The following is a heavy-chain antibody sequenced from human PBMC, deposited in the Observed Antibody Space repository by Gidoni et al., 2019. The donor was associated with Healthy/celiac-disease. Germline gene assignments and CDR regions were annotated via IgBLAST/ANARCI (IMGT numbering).Heavy chain of an antibody. CDR1: GGSFSGYY. CDR3: ARAQQLGLDDAFDI. CDR2: INHSGST. V-gene: IGHV4-34*01. D-gene: IGHD6-13*01. Sequence: QVQLQQWGAGLLKPSATLSLTCAVYGGSFSGYYWSWIRQPPGKGLEWIGEINHSGSTNYNPSLKSRVTISVDTSKNQFSLKLSSVTAADTAVYYCARAQQLGLDDAFDIWDQGTMVTVSS. J-gene: IGHJ3*02.